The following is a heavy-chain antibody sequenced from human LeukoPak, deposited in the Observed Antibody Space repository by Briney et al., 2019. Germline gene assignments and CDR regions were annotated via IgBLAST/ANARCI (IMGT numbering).Heavy chain of an antibody. CDR2: MKQDGSEQ. CDR1: GFTFSNYW. CDR3: ARDRHYDFWSGYYTPFNS. V-gene: IGHV3-7*03. D-gene: IGHD3-3*01. J-gene: IGHJ4*02. Sequence: GGSLRLSCTASGFTFSNYWMSWVRQAPGKGLEWVANMKQDGSEQYYVDSMKGRFTISRDNAKNSLYLQINSLRAEDAAVYYCARDRHYDFWSGYYTPFNSCGQGTLVTASS.